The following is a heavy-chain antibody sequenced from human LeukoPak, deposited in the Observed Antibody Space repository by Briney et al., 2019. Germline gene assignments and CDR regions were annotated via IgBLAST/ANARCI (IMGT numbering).Heavy chain of an antibody. D-gene: IGHD6-19*01. CDR2: IYYSGST. J-gene: IGHJ4*02. CDR1: GGSISSSGYY. Sequence: SETLSLTCTVSGGSISSSGYYWGWIRQPPGKGLEWIGTIYYSGSTYYNPSLKSRVTISVDTSKNQFSLKLSSVTAADTAVYYCAGAPPVAAPYYFHYWGQGTLVTVSS. CDR3: AGAPPVAAPYYFHY. V-gene: IGHV4-39*01.